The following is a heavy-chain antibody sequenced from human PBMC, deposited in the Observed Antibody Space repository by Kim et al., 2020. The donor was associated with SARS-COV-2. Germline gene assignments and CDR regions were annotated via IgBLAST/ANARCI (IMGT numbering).Heavy chain of an antibody. V-gene: IGHV3-73*01. Sequence: GGSLRLSCAASGFTFSGSGMHWVRQAPGKGLEWVGRIRHKAGNYATAYTATVKGSFTISSDESKNTAFLKMNSLETEDTAVYYCTVNDLLTGYVIWGRGTLVTVSS. CDR3: TVNDLLTGYVI. CDR1: GFTFSGSG. J-gene: IGHJ4*02. D-gene: IGHD3-9*01. CDR2: IRHKAGNYAT.